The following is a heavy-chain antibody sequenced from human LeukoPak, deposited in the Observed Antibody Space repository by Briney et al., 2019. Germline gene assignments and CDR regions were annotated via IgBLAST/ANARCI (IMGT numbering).Heavy chain of an antibody. CDR3: AKDHDSGWRADGMDV. CDR1: EFTFSSYA. J-gene: IGHJ6*02. V-gene: IGHV3-23*01. D-gene: IGHD6-19*01. CDR2: ISGSGGST. Sequence: GGSLRLPCAASEFTFSSYAMSWVRQAPGKGLEWVSAISGSGGSTYYADSVKGRFTISRDNSKNTLYLQMNSLRAEDTAVYYCAKDHDSGWRADGMDVWGQGTTVTVSS.